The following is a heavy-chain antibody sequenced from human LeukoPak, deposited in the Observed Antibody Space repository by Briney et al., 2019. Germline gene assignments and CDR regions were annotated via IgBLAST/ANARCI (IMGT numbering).Heavy chain of an antibody. V-gene: IGHV3-23*01. J-gene: IGHJ4*02. CDR3: AKDLYYDFWSHQGNYFVY. CDR1: GFTFSSYA. CDR2: ISGSDSST. Sequence: GGSLRLSCVASGFTFSSYAMSWVRQAPGKGLEWVSAISGSDSSTYYADSVKGRFTISRDNSKNTLSLQMNSLRAEDTAVYYCAKDLYYDFWSHQGNYFVYWGQGTLVTVSS. D-gene: IGHD3-3*01.